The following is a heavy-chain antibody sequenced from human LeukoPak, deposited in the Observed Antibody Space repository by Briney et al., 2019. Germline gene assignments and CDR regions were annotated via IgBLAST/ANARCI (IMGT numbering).Heavy chain of an antibody. CDR3: AKDADYSRSWGVDY. Sequence: GGSLRLSCAASGFTFSSYSMHWVRQAPGKGLEWVAFIRYDGSNKYYADSVKGRFTISRDNSKNTLYLQMNSLRAEDTAVYYCAKDADYSRSWGVDYWGQGTLVTVSS. CDR1: GFTFSSYS. J-gene: IGHJ4*02. V-gene: IGHV3-30*02. D-gene: IGHD6-13*01. CDR2: IRYDGSNK.